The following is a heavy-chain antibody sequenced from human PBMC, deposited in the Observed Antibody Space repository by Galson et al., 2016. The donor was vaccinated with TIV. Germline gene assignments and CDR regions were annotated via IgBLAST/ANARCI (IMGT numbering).Heavy chain of an antibody. CDR1: GGSISSNGIF. Sequence: TLSLTCTVSGGSISSNGIFWSWIRQHPGKGLEWIGYIYHSGSTHYNPSLKSRVAMSVDTSKNQFSLTLTSVTAADTAVYYCARDQDSGAYFDYWGRGTLVTVSS. J-gene: IGHJ4*02. D-gene: IGHD2-15*01. V-gene: IGHV4-31*03. CDR2: IYHSGST. CDR3: ARDQDSGAYFDY.